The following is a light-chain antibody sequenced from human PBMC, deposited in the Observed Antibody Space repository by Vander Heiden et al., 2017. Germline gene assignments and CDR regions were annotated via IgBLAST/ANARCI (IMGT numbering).Light chain of an antibody. CDR3: QAWDRDMVV. Sequence: SYELTQPPSVSASPGQTASITGSGEKLGDKYVTWYQRKAGQSPVLVLYQDRQRPSGIPERFSGSNSGNTATLTISGTQPPDEADYYCQAWDRDMVVFGGGTKLTVL. J-gene: IGLJ2*01. CDR2: QDR. CDR1: KLGDKY. V-gene: IGLV3-1*01.